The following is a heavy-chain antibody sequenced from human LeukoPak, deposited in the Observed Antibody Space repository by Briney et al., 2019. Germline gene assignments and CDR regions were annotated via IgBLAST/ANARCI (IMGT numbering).Heavy chain of an antibody. CDR3: AKDLGRYRNNFFDY. Sequence: AGGSLRLSCAASGFTFSSIAMSWVRQAPDKGLVWVSTISGSGGGTYYADSVKGRFTISRDDSKNTLYLQMNSLRADDTAVYYCAKDLGRYRNNFFDYWGQGNLVTVSS. V-gene: IGHV3-23*01. CDR1: GFTFSSIA. CDR2: ISGSGGGT. D-gene: IGHD1-26*01. J-gene: IGHJ4*02.